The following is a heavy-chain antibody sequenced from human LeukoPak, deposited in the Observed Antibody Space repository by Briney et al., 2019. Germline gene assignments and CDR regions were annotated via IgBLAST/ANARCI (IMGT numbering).Heavy chain of an antibody. J-gene: IGHJ5*02. CDR3: ARMLAAAGTGVGFDP. CDR2: IYYSGST. V-gene: IGHV4-59*01. CDR1: GGSISSYY. D-gene: IGHD6-13*01. Sequence: SETLSLTCTVSGGSISSYYWSWIRQPPGKGLEWIGYIYYSGSTNYNPSLKSRVTISVDTSKNQFSLKLSSVTAAGTAVYYCARMLAAAGTGVGFDPWGQGTLVTVSS.